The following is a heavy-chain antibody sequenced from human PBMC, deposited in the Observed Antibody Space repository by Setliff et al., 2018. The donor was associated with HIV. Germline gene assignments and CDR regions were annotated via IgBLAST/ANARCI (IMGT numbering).Heavy chain of an antibody. CDR3: AKDAHYYYDSSGYAY. D-gene: IGHD3-22*01. Sequence: GGSLRLSCAASGFTFSSYEMNWVRQAPGKGLEWISYISSSGNSIYYAESVKGRFTISRDNSKNTLYLQMNSLRAEDTAVYYCAKDAHYYYDSSGYAYWGQGTLVTVSS. V-gene: IGHV3-48*03. CDR1: GFTFSSYE. J-gene: IGHJ4*02. CDR2: ISSSGNSI.